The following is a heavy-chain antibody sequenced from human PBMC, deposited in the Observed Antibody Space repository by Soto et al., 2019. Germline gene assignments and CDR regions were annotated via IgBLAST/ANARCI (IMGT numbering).Heavy chain of an antibody. CDR3: ARDQSRGQVFYYYMDV. CDR1: EFTFSTYA. Sequence: EVQLMESGGGLVQPGGSLRLSCAASEFTFSTYAMNWVRQAPGKGLEWVSYISSSSQNIRYADSVKGRFTISRDNAKNSLYLQMNSRRAEDTAVYYCARDQSRGQVFYYYMDVWGKGTTVTVSS. D-gene: IGHD3-10*01. CDR2: ISSSSQNI. J-gene: IGHJ6*03. V-gene: IGHV3-48*01.